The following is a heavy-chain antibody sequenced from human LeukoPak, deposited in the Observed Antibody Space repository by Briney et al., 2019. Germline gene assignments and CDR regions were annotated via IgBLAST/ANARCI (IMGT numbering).Heavy chain of an antibody. V-gene: IGHV3-7*03. D-gene: IGHD3-10*01. CDR1: GFTFSSYW. J-gene: IGHJ5*02. Sequence: PGGSLRLSCAASGFTFSSYWMTWVRQAPGKGLAWVANINPDGSAEHCVDSVKGRFTISRDNAKNSLSLQMNSLRAEDTAVYYCARFMIREVTADNWFDPWGQGTLVTVSS. CDR3: ARFMIREVTADNWFDP. CDR2: INPDGSAE.